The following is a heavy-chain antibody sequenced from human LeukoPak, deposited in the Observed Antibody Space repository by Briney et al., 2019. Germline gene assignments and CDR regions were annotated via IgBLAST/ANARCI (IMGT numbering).Heavy chain of an antibody. CDR3: ARQTGSGLFTLP. Sequence: SETLSLTCTVSGVSISSSNSYWGWIRQPPGKGLEWIGSIYYSGNTYYNASVKSRVTISIDSSKNQFPLMLSSVTAADTAVYYCARQTGSGLFTLPGGQGTLVTVSS. D-gene: IGHD3/OR15-3a*01. V-gene: IGHV4-39*01. J-gene: IGHJ4*02. CDR1: GVSISSSNSY. CDR2: IYYSGNT.